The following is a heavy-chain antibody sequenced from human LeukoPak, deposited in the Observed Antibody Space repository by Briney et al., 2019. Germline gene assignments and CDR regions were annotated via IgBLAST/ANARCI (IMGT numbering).Heavy chain of an antibody. CDR2: ISDNGGSI. V-gene: IGHV3-23*01. D-gene: IGHD6-13*01. J-gene: IGHJ4*02. Sequence: GGSLRLSCAASGFTFSSYEMNWVRQAPGKGLEWVSAISDNGGSIFYADSVKGRFTISRDNSKNSLYLQMNSLRAEDTAVYYCQAGIAAAGAIDYWGQGTLVTVSS. CDR1: GFTFSSYE. CDR3: QAGIAAAGAIDY.